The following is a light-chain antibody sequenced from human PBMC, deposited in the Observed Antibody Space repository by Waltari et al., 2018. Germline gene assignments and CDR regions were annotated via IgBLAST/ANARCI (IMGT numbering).Light chain of an antibody. CDR1: EDINNY. V-gene: IGKV1-33*01. J-gene: IGKJ4*01. CDR2: DAS. Sequence: DIQMTQSPSSLSASIGDRVTTTCQASEDINNYLNWYQQKPGKAPKLLIYDASNLQVGVPSRFSGGGSGTDFTFTISSLQPGDIATYYCQQHDNLPLTFGGGTKVEIK. CDR3: QQHDNLPLT.